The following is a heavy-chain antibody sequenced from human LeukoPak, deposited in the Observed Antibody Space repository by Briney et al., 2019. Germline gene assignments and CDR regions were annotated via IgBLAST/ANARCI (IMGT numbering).Heavy chain of an antibody. J-gene: IGHJ4*02. CDR2: ISSSSSYI. CDR3: ASGYAPQFDY. D-gene: IGHD2-2*01. V-gene: IGHV3-21*01. CDR1: GFTFSSYS. Sequence: GGSLRLSCAASGFTFSSYSMNWVRQAPGKGLEWVSSISSSSSYICYADSVKGRFTISRDNAKNSLYLQMNSLRAEDTAVYYCASGYAPQFDYWGQGTLVTVSS.